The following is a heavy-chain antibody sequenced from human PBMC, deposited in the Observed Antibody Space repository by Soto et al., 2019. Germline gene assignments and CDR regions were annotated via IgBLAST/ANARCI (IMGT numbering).Heavy chain of an antibody. J-gene: IGHJ6*02. CDR1: GYTFTSYG. V-gene: IGHV1-18*01. D-gene: IGHD4-17*01. CDR2: ISAYNGNT. CDR3: ARDDYGDSVDYYYGMDV. Sequence: QVQLVQSGAEVKKPGASVKVSCKASGYTFTSYGISWVRQAPGQGLERMGWISAYNGNTNYAQKLQGRVTMTTDTSTSKDYMELRSLRSDDTAVYYCARDDYGDSVDYYYGMDVWGQGTTVTVSS.